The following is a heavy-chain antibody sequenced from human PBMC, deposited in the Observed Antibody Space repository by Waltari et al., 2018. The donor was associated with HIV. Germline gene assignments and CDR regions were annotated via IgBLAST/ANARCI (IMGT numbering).Heavy chain of an antibody. CDR1: GFTFRSYG. CDR3: ATNIVVAATGTFDY. J-gene: IGHJ4*02. CDR2: IRYDGSKK. Sequence: QVQLVESGGGVVQPGGSLRHSCAASGFTFRSYGMHWVRQAPGKGLEWVTFIRYDGSKKHYADSVKGRFTISRDNSDNTLYLEMNSLRTEDTAVYYCATNIVVAATGTFDYWGQGTRVIVTA. D-gene: IGHD2-15*01. V-gene: IGHV3-30*02.